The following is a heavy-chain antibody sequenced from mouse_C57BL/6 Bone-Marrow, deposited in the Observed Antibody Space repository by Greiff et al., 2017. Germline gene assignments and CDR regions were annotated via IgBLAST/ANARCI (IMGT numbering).Heavy chain of an antibody. Sequence: VQLQQSGAELARPGASVKLSCTASGFNIKDDYMHWVKQRPEQGLEWIGWIDPENGDTEYASKFQGKATITADTSSNTAYLQLSSLTSEDTAVYYCTPLQAWFAYWGQGTLVTVSA. CDR1: GFNIKDDY. D-gene: IGHD6-1*01. CDR3: TPLQAWFAY. V-gene: IGHV14-4*01. J-gene: IGHJ3*01. CDR2: IDPENGDT.